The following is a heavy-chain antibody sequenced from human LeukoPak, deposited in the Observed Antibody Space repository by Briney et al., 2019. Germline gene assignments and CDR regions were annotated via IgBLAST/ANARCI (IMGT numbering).Heavy chain of an antibody. CDR2: ISSSDNYI. D-gene: IGHD5-18*01. J-gene: IGHJ4*02. V-gene: IGHV3-21*01. CDR1: GFTFSAYT. Sequence: GGSLRLSCAASGFTFSAYTMNWVRQAPGKGLEWVSSISSSDNYIYYADSVKGRFTISRDNTKNSLYLQMNSLRAEDTAAYYCARDLSGVTGYTYGRGIDYWGQGTLVTVSS. CDR3: ARDLSGVTGYTYGRGIDY.